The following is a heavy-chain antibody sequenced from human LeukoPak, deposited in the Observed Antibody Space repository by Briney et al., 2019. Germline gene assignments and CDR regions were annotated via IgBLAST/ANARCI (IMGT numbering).Heavy chain of an antibody. J-gene: IGHJ5*02. CDR3: ARDRRRVVVVVAATADDH. V-gene: IGHV3-23*01. CDR1: GFTFSIYA. CDR2: ISGSGGST. Sequence: GGSLRLSCAASGFTFSIYAMSWVRQAPGKGLDWVSAISGSGGSTYYADSVKGRFTISRDNSKNTLYLQMNSLRPEDTAVYYCARDRRRVVVVVAATADDHWGQGTLVTVSS. D-gene: IGHD2-15*01.